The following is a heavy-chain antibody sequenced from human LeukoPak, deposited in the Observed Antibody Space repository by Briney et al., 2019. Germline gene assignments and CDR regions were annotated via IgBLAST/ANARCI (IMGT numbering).Heavy chain of an antibody. J-gene: IGHJ5*02. Sequence: SQTLSLTCTVSGGSISSGGYYWSWIRQHPGKGLEWIGYIYYSGSTYYNPSLKSRVTISVDTSKNQFSLKLSSVTAADTAEYYCARDDRLMGFDPWGQGTLVTVSS. D-gene: IGHD2-8*01. CDR2: IYYSGST. CDR3: ARDDRLMGFDP. V-gene: IGHV4-31*03. CDR1: GGSISSGGYY.